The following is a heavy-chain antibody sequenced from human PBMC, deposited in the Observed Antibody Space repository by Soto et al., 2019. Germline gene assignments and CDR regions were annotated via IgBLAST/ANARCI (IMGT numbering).Heavy chain of an antibody. CDR2: VKSKNDGGTT. V-gene: IGHV3-15*07. J-gene: IGHJ4*01. CDR3: TTDSYITSIIVRFDY. D-gene: IGHD3-22*01. Sequence: GGSLRLSCAASGFTFSNAWINWVRQAPGKGLEWVGRVKSKNDGGTTDFAAPVKGRFAISRDDSKNMVYLEMNSLQTEDTAIYYCTTDSYITSIIVRFDYWGHGTLGTVPQ. CDR1: GFTFSNAW.